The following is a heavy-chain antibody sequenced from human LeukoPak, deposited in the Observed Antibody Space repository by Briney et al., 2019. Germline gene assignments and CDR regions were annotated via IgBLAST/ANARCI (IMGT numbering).Heavy chain of an antibody. J-gene: IGHJ4*02. CDR3: ARGNCGGDCYSFDY. Sequence: GASVKVSCKASVYTFTSHGIIWVRQAPGQGREWMAWISAYNGNTNYAQKLQGRVTVTTETSTSTAYMELRSLRSDDTAVYYCARGNCGGDCYSFDYWGQGTLVTVSS. CDR2: ISAYNGNT. V-gene: IGHV1-18*01. D-gene: IGHD2-21*02. CDR1: VYTFTSHG.